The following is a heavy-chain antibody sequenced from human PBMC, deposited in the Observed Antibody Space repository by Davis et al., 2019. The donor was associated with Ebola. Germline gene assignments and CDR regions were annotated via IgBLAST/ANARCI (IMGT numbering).Heavy chain of an antibody. CDR1: GFTFTTHF. J-gene: IGHJ4*02. CDR3: VRGTSDWRGLDY. Sequence: GESLKISCAASGFTFTTHFMHWVRQSPGEGLVCLSVISPAGTHTNYADSVKGRFTISRDNAKNTVYLQMNSLKDEDTGVYYCVRGTSDWRGLDYWDQGTLVTVSS. CDR2: ISPAGTHT. D-gene: IGHD3-3*01. V-gene: IGHV3-74*01.